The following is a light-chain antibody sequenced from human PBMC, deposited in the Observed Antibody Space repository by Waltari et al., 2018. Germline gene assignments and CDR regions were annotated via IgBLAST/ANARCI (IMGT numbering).Light chain of an antibody. Sequence: QSALTQPASVSGSPGQSITISCTGTTSDVGSSNFVSWFQQHPGEAPKLMIYEVTNRPSGVSNRFSGSKSGNTASLIISGLQGEDEADYYCSSYTTSRTYVFGTGTKVTVL. CDR3: SSYTTSRTYV. CDR2: EVT. V-gene: IGLV2-14*01. J-gene: IGLJ1*01. CDR1: TSDVGSSNF.